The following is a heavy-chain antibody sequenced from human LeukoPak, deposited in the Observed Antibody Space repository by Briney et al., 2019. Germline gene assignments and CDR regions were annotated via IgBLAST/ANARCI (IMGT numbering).Heavy chain of an antibody. J-gene: IGHJ1*01. V-gene: IGHV1-46*01. CDR2: INPSGGST. Sequence: GASVKVSCKASGYTFSGYYMHWVRQAPGQGLEWMGIINPSGGSTSYAQKFQGRVTMTRDTSTSTVYMELSSLRSEDTAVYYCARVPYSSSWSGSLKYFQHWGQGTLVTVSS. D-gene: IGHD6-13*01. CDR3: ARVPYSSSWSGSLKYFQH. CDR1: GYTFSGYY.